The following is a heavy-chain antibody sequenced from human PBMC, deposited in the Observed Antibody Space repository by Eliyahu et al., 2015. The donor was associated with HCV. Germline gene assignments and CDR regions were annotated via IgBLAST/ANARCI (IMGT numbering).Heavy chain of an antibody. V-gene: IGHV1-69*01. J-gene: IGHJ4*02. D-gene: IGHD6-19*01. Sequence: QVQLVQSGAEVKKPGSSVKVSCKASGVVFSTYILSWVRQAPGQGLEWMGGITPVFGITNYARKFQGRLTIIADESTRTLYMELSSLRSEDTAMYYCATESPVAGTLFDFWGQGTLVTVSS. CDR2: ITPVFGIT. CDR3: ATESPVAGTLFDF. CDR1: GVVFSTYI.